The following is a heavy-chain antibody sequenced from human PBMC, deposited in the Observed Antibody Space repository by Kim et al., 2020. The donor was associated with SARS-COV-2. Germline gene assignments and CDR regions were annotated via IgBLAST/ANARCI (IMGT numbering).Heavy chain of an antibody. CDR2: K. V-gene: IGHV2-5*01. J-gene: IGHJ4*02. CDR3: AHRLPLTGSFDY. Sequence: KRYSPSLKSRLTITKDTSKNQVVLTMTNVDPVDTATYYCAHRLPLTGSFDYWGQGTLVTVSS. D-gene: IGHD7-27*01.